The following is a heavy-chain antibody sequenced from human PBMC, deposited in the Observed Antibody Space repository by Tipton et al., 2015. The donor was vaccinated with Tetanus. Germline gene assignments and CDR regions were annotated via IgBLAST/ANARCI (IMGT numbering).Heavy chain of an antibody. CDR2: INQSGSA. Sequence: TLSLTCTVSGGSFSGYYWSWIRQPPGGGLEWIGEINQSGSANYNPSLRSRVTMSVDSSNNQISLELKTVTAADTALYFCARGGLRRAHYGFELWGRGTLVTVSS. D-gene: IGHD2-21*02. J-gene: IGHJ2*01. CDR3: ARGGLRRAHYGFEL. V-gene: IGHV4-34*01. CDR1: GGSFSGYY.